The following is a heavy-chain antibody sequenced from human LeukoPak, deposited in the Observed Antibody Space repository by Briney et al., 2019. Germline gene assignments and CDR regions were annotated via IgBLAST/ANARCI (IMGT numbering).Heavy chain of an antibody. J-gene: IGHJ4*02. CDR2: ISAYNGNT. CDR3: ARDDIVVVPAAIRGGSYYFPGY. CDR1: GYTFTSYG. V-gene: IGHV1-18*01. D-gene: IGHD2-2*01. Sequence: GASVKVSCKASGYTFTSYGISWVRQAPGQGLEWMGWISAYNGNTNYAQKLQGRVTMTTDTSTSTAYMELRSLRSDDTAVYYCARDDIVVVPAAIRGGSYYFPGYWGQGTLVTVSS.